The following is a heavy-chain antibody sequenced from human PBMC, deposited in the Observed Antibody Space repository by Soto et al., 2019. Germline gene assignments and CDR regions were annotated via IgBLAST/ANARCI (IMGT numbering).Heavy chain of an antibody. J-gene: IGHJ6*03. Sequence: QVQLVQSGAEVKKPGASVKVSCKASGNTFTSYAMHWVRQAPGQRLEWMGWINAGNGNTEYSQKFQGRVTITRDTSASTAYMELSSLRSEDTAVYYCARGHDFWSGLYYMDVWGKGTTVTVSS. CDR1: GNTFTSYA. D-gene: IGHD3-3*01. CDR3: ARGHDFWSGLYYMDV. V-gene: IGHV1-3*01. CDR2: INAGNGNT.